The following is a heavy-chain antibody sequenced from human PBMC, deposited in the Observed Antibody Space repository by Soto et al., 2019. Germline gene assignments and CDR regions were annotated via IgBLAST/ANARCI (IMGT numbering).Heavy chain of an antibody. Sequence: SETLSLTCAVSGGSISSGGYSWSWVRQPPGKGLEWIGYIYHSGNTYYNPSLKSRVTISVGRSKNQFSLKLSSVTAADTAMYYCARCCYYDSSGYYYPNWFDPWGQGTLVTVSS. D-gene: IGHD3-22*01. CDR1: GGSISSGGYS. V-gene: IGHV4-30-2*01. CDR2: IYHSGNT. CDR3: ARCCYYDSSGYYYPNWFDP. J-gene: IGHJ5*02.